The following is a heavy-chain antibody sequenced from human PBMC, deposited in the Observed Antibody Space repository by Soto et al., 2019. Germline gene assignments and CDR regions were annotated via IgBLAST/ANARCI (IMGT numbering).Heavy chain of an antibody. Sequence: SETLSLTCAVYGGSFSGYYWSWIRQPPGKGLEWIGEINHSGSTNYNPSLKSRVTISVDTSKNQFSLKLSSVTAADTAVYYCARVSTPPTRRITMVRGSKYYYYYGMDVWGQGTTVTVSS. J-gene: IGHJ6*02. CDR1: GGSFSGYY. CDR2: INHSGST. CDR3: ARVSTPPTRRITMVRGSKYYYYYGMDV. D-gene: IGHD3-10*01. V-gene: IGHV4-34*01.